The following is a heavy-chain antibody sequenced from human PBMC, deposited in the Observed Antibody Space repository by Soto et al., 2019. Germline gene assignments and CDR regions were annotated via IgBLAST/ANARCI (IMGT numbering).Heavy chain of an antibody. CDR3: ARERTRTIDY. J-gene: IGHJ4*02. CDR2: IKQDGSDQ. CDR1: GFPFSGYW. Sequence: PGGSLRLSCAASGFPFSGYWMSWVRQAPGKGLEWVANIKQDGSDQYYVDSVKGRFSISRDNAKNSLYLEMDTLRAEDTAVYYCARERTRTIDYWGQGTQVTVSS. V-gene: IGHV3-7*01.